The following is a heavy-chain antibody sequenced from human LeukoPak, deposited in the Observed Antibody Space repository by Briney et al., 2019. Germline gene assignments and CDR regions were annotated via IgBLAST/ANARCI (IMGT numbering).Heavy chain of an antibody. V-gene: IGHV1-2*02. CDR3: ARDSNYDILTGPVDY. CDR1: GYTFTGYY. Sequence: ASVKVSCKASGYTFTGYYMHWVRQAPGQGLKWMGWINPNSGGTNYAQKFQGRVTMTRDTSISTAYMEPSRLRSDDTAVYYCARDSNYDILTGPVDYWGQGTLVTVSS. J-gene: IGHJ4*02. D-gene: IGHD3-9*01. CDR2: INPNSGGT.